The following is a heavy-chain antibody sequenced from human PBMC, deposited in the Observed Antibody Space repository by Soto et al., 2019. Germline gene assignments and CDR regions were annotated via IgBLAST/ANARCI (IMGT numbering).Heavy chain of an antibody. CDR1: GFTFSSYA. D-gene: IGHD1-26*01. CDR2: ISGSGGST. J-gene: IGHJ6*02. CDR3: ANYLSGVGSAGTASGMDV. Sequence: GGSLRLSCAASGFTFSSYAMSWVRQAPGKGLEWVSAISGSGGSTYYADSVKGRFTISRDNSKNTLYLQMNSLRAEDTAVYYAANYLSGVGSAGTASGMDVWGQGTTVTVSS. V-gene: IGHV3-23*01.